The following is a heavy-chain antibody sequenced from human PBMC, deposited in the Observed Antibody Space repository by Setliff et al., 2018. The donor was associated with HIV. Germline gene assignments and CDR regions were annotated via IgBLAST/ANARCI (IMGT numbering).Heavy chain of an antibody. V-gene: IGHV1-18*01. CDR3: AVPRGQWLVGGAFDI. J-gene: IGHJ3*02. CDR1: GYTFTNYG. Sequence: ASVKVSCKASGYTFTNYGVSWVRQAPGQGLEWMGWISASNGNTNYAQKLQGRVTMTTDTSTSTAYMELRSLRSEDTAVYYCAVPRGQWLVGGAFDIWGQGTMVTVSS. CDR2: ISASNGNT. D-gene: IGHD6-19*01.